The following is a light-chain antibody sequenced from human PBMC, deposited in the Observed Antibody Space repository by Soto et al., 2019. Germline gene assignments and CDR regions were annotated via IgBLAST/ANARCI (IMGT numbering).Light chain of an antibody. V-gene: IGKV3-15*01. Sequence: EILVTQSPATLSVSPGDSATHCCRVRRSVDTYLAWYQQKPGQAPRLLVFATSARATGVPDRFRGSRSGTDFTLTISSLQPEDSATYYCHQYYNRPPWTFGQGTKVDIK. J-gene: IGKJ1*01. CDR2: ATS. CDR1: RSVDTY. CDR3: HQYYNRPPWT.